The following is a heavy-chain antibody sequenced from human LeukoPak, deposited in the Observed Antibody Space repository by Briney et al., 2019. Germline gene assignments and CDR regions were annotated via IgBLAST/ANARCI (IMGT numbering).Heavy chain of an antibody. V-gene: IGHV3-74*01. D-gene: IGHD3-22*01. Sequence: GGSLRLSCAASGFTFSSHWMHWVRQVPGKGLVWVSRISTDGSATTYADSVKGRFTISRDNAKNSLYLQMNSLRAEDTAVYYCARDDPVVTEYFQHWGQGTLVTVSS. CDR1: GFTFSSHW. CDR3: ARDDPVVTEYFQH. CDR2: ISTDGSAT. J-gene: IGHJ1*01.